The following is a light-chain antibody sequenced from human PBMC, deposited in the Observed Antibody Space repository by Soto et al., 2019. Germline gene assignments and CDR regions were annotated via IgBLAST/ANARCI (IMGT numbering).Light chain of an antibody. J-gene: IGKJ1*01. CDR3: QQYARSPWT. CDR1: QTVSSGY. Sequence: EVELTQSPGTLSLSPGEAATLSCRASQTVSSGYLAWYQQRSGQAPRLLISGSSSRASDVPDRFSGSGSGTECPLTLSSLEPQDFAVCFCQQYARSPWTFSHGTKLELK. CDR2: GSS. V-gene: IGKV3-20*01.